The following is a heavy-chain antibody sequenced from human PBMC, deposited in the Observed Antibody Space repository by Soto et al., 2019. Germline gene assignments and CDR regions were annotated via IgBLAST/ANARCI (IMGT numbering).Heavy chain of an antibody. Sequence: GGSLRLSCAASGFTFSDYYMSWIRQAPGKGLEWVSYISSSGSTIYYADSVKGRFTISRDNAKNSLYLQMNSLRAEDTAVYYCARDLYSNSLSAAGASETAPDYWGQGTLVTVLL. CDR1: GFTFSDYY. CDR2: ISSSGSTI. V-gene: IGHV3-11*01. J-gene: IGHJ4*02. CDR3: ARDLYSNSLSAAGASETAPDY. D-gene: IGHD4-4*01.